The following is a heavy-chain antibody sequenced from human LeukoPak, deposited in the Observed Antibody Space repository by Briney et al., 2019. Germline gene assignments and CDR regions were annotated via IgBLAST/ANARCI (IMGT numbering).Heavy chain of an antibody. CDR2: IRQDGSEK. V-gene: IGHV3-7*04. J-gene: IGHJ4*02. CDR3: ARDYGGDAGLDS. D-gene: IGHD4-23*01. Sequence: GGSLRLSCGASGFTFSSYWMTWVRQAPGKGLEWVASIRQDGSEKFYVDSVKGQFTISRDNSKNTLYLQMNSLRAEDTAVYYCARDYGGDAGLDSWGQGTLVTVSS. CDR1: GFTFSSYW.